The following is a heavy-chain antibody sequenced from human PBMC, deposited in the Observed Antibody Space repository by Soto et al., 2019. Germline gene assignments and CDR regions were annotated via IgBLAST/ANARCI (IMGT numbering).Heavy chain of an antibody. Sequence: PSETLSLTCTVSGGSISSSSYYWGWIRQPPGKGLEWIGSIYYSGSTYYNPSLKSRVTISVDTSKNQFSLKLSSVTAADTAVYYCARPAYYYGTGYWGQGTLVTVSS. D-gene: IGHD3-10*01. J-gene: IGHJ4*02. CDR1: GGSISSSSYY. CDR3: ARPAYYYGTGY. V-gene: IGHV4-39*01. CDR2: IYYSGST.